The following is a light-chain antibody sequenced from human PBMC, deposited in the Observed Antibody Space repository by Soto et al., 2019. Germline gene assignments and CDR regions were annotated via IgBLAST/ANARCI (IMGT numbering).Light chain of an antibody. CDR2: GAS. CDR1: QSVSSSY. Sequence: EIVLTQSPGTPSLSPGERAPLSCSASQSVSSSYLAWYQQKPGQPPRLLLYGASSRATGIPDRCSGRGAGTDFTLTISRLEPEDFAVFYCQHYDSLPITFGQGTRLEI. V-gene: IGKV3-20*01. CDR3: QHYDSLPIT. J-gene: IGKJ5*01.